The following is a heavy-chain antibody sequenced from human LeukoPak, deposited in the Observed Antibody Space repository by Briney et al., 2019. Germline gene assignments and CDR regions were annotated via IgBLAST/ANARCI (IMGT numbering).Heavy chain of an antibody. CDR1: GFTFSSYW. J-gene: IGHJ2*01. CDR3: ARNPVEGYSYGPGYFDL. CDR2: ISYDGSNK. D-gene: IGHD3-10*01. V-gene: IGHV3-30-3*01. Sequence: PGGSLRLSCAASGFTFSSYWMSWVRQAPGKGLEWVAVISYDGSNKYYADSVKGRFTISRDNSKNTLYLQMNSLRVDDTALYFCARNPVEGYSYGPGYFDLWGRGTLVIVSS.